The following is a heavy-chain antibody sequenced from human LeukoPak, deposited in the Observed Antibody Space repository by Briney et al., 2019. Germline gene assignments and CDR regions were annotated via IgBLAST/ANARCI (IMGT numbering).Heavy chain of an antibody. D-gene: IGHD5-12*01. V-gene: IGHV1-46*01. J-gene: IGHJ4*02. CDR2: INPSGGST. CDR1: GCTFTSYY. CDR3: ARVSSGYEGSDY. Sequence: GASVKVSCKASGCTFTSYYMHWVRQAPGQGLEWMGIINPSGGSTTYAQKFQGRVTMTRDTSTSTVHMELSSLRSEDTAVYYCARVSSGYEGSDYWGQGTLVTVSS.